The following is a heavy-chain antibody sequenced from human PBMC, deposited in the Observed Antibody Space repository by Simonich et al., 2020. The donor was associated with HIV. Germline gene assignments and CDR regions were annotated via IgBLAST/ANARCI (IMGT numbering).Heavy chain of an antibody. J-gene: IGHJ4*02. CDR2: ISYDGSNK. Sequence: QVQLVESGGGVVQPGRSMRLSCAASGFTFSSYAMHWVRQAPGKGLERVAVISYDGSNKYYADSVKVRFTISRDNSKNTLYLQMNSLRAEDTAVYYCASGGSISSVWADDYWGQGTLVTVSS. D-gene: IGHD3-16*01. V-gene: IGHV3-30*07. CDR3: ASGGSISSVWADDY. CDR1: GFTFSSYA.